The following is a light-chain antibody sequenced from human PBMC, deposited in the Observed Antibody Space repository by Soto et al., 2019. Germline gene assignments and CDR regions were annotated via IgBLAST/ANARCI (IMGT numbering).Light chain of an antibody. CDR3: LQTYSVPLT. V-gene: IGKV1-39*01. CDR2: AAS. CDR1: QPIHSY. J-gene: IGKJ4*01. Sequence: DIQMTQSPSSLSTSVGDRVTITCRASQPIHSYLNWYQHKPGRAPRLLMSAASSLESGVPSRFSGSGSGTDFTLTISGLLPEDFATYYCLQTYSVPLTFGGGTKVDIK.